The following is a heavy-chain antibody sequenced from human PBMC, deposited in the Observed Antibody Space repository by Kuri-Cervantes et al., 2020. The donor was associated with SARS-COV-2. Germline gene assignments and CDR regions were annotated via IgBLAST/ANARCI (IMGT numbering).Heavy chain of an antibody. CDR2: INPNSGGT. CDR3: ARDLTYCSGGSCSLYYYYYMDV. V-gene: IGHV1-2*02. D-gene: IGHD2-15*01. Sequence: ASVKVSCKASGYTFTSYGISWVRQAPGQGLEWMGWINPNSGGTNYAQKFQGRVTMTRDTSISTAYMELSRLRSDDTAVYYCARDLTYCSGGSCSLYYYYYMDVWGKGTTVTVSS. J-gene: IGHJ6*03. CDR1: GYTFTSYG.